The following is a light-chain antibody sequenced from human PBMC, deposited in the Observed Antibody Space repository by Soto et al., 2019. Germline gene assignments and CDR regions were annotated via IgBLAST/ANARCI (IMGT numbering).Light chain of an antibody. V-gene: IGKV1-39*01. Sequence: DIQMTQSPSSLSTSVGDRVTISCRASQSISSFLNWFQQKPGKAPKLLIYAASSLQSGVPSRFSGSGSGTNFNMTIDSLKPEDFATYYCQQSYSIWWTFGQGTKV. CDR3: QQSYSIWWT. CDR1: QSISSF. CDR2: AAS. J-gene: IGKJ1*01.